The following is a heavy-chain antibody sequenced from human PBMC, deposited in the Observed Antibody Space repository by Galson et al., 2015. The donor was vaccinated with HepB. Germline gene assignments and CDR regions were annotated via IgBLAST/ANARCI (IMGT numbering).Heavy chain of an antibody. J-gene: IGHJ3*02. D-gene: IGHD1-26*01. V-gene: IGHV5-51*01. CDR3: ARQYDWWELLRETSDWHRGVWGDAFDI. Sequence: QSGAEVKKPGESLKISCKGSGYSFTSYWIGWVRQMPGKGLEWMGIIYPGDSDTRYSPSFQGQVTISADKSISTAYLQWSSLKASDTAMYYCARQYDWWELLRETSDWHRGVWGDAFDIWGQGTMVTVSS. CDR2: IYPGDSDT. CDR1: GYSFTSYW.